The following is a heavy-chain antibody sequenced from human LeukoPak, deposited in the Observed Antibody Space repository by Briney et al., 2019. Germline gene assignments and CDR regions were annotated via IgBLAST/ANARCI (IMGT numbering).Heavy chain of an antibody. CDR2: SYDGSNR. J-gene: IGHJ4*02. Sequence: SYDGSNRFYADSVRGRFTISRDNSKNTAYLQMNSLRTEDTAVYYCASGTPGVADFWGQGILVTVSS. D-gene: IGHD3-10*01. CDR3: ASGTPGVADF. V-gene: IGHV3-33*05.